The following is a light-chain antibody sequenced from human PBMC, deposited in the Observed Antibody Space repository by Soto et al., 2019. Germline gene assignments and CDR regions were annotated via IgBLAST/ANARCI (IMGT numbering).Light chain of an antibody. CDR1: QGISNW. J-gene: IGKJ3*01. CDR2: AAS. CDR3: QQANSFPAFT. V-gene: IGKV1-12*01. Sequence: DIQMTQSPSSVSASVGDGVIVTCRASQGISNWLAWYQQKPGKAPKLLIYAASTLQTGVPSRFSGSGSGTEFTLTISNLQPEDFATYYCQQANSFPAFTFGPGTKVDVK.